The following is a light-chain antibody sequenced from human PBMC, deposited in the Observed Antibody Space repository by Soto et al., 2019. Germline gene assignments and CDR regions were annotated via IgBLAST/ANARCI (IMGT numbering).Light chain of an antibody. CDR3: QQDGRSPQT. V-gene: IGKV3-20*01. Sequence: LSPGASATLPCRASQSVSSSYLAWYQQKPGQAPRLLIYDASNRATGIPARFSGSGSGTDFTLTISRLEPEDFAVYYCQQDGRSPQTFGQGTKVEIK. J-gene: IGKJ1*01. CDR1: QSVSSSY. CDR2: DAS.